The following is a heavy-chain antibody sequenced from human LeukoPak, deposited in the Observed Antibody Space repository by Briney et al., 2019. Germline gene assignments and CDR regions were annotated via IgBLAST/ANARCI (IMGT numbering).Heavy chain of an antibody. V-gene: IGHV3-30*04. Sequence: GGSLRLSCAASGFTFSSYAMHWVRQAPGKGLEWVAVISYDGSNKYYADSVKGRFTISRDNSKNTLYLQMNSLRAEDTAVYYCARSYYDFWSGWSPYYYGMDVWGQGTTVTVSS. CDR1: GFTFSSYA. CDR3: ARSYYDFWSGWSPYYYGMDV. CDR2: ISYDGSNK. D-gene: IGHD3-3*01. J-gene: IGHJ6*02.